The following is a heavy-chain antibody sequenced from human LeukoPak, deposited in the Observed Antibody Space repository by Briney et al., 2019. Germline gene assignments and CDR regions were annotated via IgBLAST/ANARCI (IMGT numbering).Heavy chain of an antibody. Sequence: GGSLRLSCAASGFTLSSYWMSWVRQAPGKGLEWVANIKQDGSEKYYVDSVKGRFTISRDNAKNSLYLQMNSLRAEDTAVYYCARDPGYSYGPYYYYYGMDVWGQGTTVTVSS. J-gene: IGHJ6*02. CDR1: GFTLSSYW. CDR2: IKQDGSEK. D-gene: IGHD5-18*01. V-gene: IGHV3-7*01. CDR3: ARDPGYSYGPYYYYYGMDV.